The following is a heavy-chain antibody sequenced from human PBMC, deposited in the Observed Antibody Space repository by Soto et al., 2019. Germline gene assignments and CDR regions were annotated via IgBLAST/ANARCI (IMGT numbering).Heavy chain of an antibody. D-gene: IGHD2-2*01. CDR2: IIPIFGTA. Sequence: QVQLVQSGAEVKKPGSSVKVSCKASGGTFSSYAISWVRQAPGQGLEWMGGIIPIFGTANYAQKFQGRVTITADECTSTAYMELSSLRSEDTAVYYCARRDCSSTSCPNRGSSRWYAYFDYWGQGTLVTVSS. V-gene: IGHV1-69*01. CDR3: ARRDCSSTSCPNRGSSRWYAYFDY. CDR1: GGTFSSYA. J-gene: IGHJ4*02.